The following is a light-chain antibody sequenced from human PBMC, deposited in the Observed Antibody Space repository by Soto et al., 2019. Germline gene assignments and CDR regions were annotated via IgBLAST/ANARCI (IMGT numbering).Light chain of an antibody. CDR2: WAS. V-gene: IGKV4-1*01. Sequence: DIVMTQSPDSLAVSLGERATINCKSSQSVLHSSTDKNFLTWYQQKPGQPPKLLIYWASTRDSGVPDRFSGSGSGKDFALTISSLQAEDVAVYYCHQYCSAPWTFGQGTQVEIK. CDR1: QSVLHSSTDKNF. CDR3: HQYCSAPWT. J-gene: IGKJ1*01.